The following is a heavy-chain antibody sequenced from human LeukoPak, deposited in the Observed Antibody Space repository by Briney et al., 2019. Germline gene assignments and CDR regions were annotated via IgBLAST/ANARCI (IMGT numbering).Heavy chain of an antibody. J-gene: IGHJ5*02. V-gene: IGHV4-59*01. Sequence: SETLSLTCTVSGGSISSYYWSWIRQPPGKGLEWIGYIYYSGSTNYNPSLKSRVTISVDTSKNQFSLKLSSVTAADTAVYYCARAGDCSSTSCYSWFDPWGQGTLVTVSS. D-gene: IGHD2-2*01. CDR1: GGSISSYY. CDR2: IYYSGST. CDR3: ARAGDCSSTSCYSWFDP.